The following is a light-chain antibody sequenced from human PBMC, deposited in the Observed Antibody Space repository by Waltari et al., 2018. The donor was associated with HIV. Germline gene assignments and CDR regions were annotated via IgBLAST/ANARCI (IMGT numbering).Light chain of an antibody. CDR3: QAWGSTTSGV. V-gene: IGLV3-1*01. CDR2: QDH. CDR1: ELGDKY. Sequence: SYEVTQPPSVAVSPGQTATITCSGSELGDKYTCWYQHKPGQSPLLVIYQDHKRPSGIPERFSGSSSGHTATLPISGSRPMDEADYYCQAWGSTTSGVFGRGTKLTVL. J-gene: IGLJ2*01.